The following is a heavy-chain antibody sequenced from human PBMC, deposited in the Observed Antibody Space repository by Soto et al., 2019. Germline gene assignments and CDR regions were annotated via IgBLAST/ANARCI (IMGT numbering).Heavy chain of an antibody. Sequence: ASVKVSCKASGYTFTSYGISWVRQAPGQGLEWMGWISAYNGNTNYAQKLQGRVTMTTDTSTSTAYMELRSLRSDDTAVYYCARGIIAARTYSYYYMDVWGKGTTVTVSS. J-gene: IGHJ6*03. V-gene: IGHV1-18*01. CDR1: GYTFTSYG. D-gene: IGHD6-6*01. CDR2: ISAYNGNT. CDR3: ARGIIAARTYSYYYMDV.